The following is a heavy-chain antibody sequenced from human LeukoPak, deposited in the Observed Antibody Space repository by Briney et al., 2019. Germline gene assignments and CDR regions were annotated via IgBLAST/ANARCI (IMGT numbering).Heavy chain of an antibody. CDR2: IRSKANSYAT. CDR3: ILGGGSYENC. CDR1: GFTFSGSA. Sequence: GGSLKLSCAASGFTFSGSAMHWVRQASGKGLEWVGRIRSKANSYATAYAASVKGRFTISRDDSRNTAYLQMNSLKTEDTAVYYCILGGGSYENCWGQGTLVTVSS. D-gene: IGHD1-26*01. J-gene: IGHJ4*02. V-gene: IGHV3-73*01.